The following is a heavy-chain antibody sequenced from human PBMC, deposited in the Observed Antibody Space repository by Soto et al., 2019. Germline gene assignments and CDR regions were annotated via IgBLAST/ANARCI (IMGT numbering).Heavy chain of an antibody. D-gene: IGHD3-10*01. Sequence: EVQLVKSGGGLVQPGGSLRLSCAVSGFTFSNYWMHWVRQAPGKGLVWVSTISPDGTIPDYTDYVKGRLAISRDNAKSTLFLKMNSLRPEDTAVYYCAICRGDAFDNWGQGTMVTVSS. CDR3: AICRGDAFDN. V-gene: IGHV3-74*01. CDR2: ISPDGTIP. J-gene: IGHJ3*02. CDR1: GFTFSNYW.